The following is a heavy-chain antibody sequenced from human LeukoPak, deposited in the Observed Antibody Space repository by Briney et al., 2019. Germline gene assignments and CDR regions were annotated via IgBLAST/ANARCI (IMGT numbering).Heavy chain of an antibody. CDR2: FDPEDGET. Sequence: ASVKVSCKVSGYTLTELSMHWVRQAPGKGLEWMGGFDPEDGETIYAQKFQGRVTVTEDTSTDTAYMELSSLRSEDTAVYYCATDLRDNYTYYYYFAMDVWGQGTTVTVSS. V-gene: IGHV1-24*01. CDR1: GYTLTELS. J-gene: IGHJ6*02. CDR3: ATDLRDNYTYYYYFAMDV. D-gene: IGHD5-24*01.